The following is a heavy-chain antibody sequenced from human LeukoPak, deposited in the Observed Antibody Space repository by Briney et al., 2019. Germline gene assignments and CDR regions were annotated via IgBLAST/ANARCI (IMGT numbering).Heavy chain of an antibody. CDR2: VYPADSDT. Sequence: GESLKISCKGSGYSFTSKWIGWVRQMPGKGLEWMGIVYPADSDTRYSPSFKGQVTISADKPISTAYLQWSSLKASDNAIYYCARLGSYYYYMDVWGKGTTVTVSS. CDR1: GYSFTSKW. V-gene: IGHV5-51*01. J-gene: IGHJ6*03. CDR3: ARLGSYYYYMDV.